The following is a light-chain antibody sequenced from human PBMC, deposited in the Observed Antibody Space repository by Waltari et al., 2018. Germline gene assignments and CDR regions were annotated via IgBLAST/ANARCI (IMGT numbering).Light chain of an antibody. J-gene: IGKJ2*03. V-gene: IGKV2-40*01. Sequence: DIVMTQTPLSLPVTLGEPASVSCRSSQSLLDSEHGKTLLEWYLQKPGQSPQLLIYDVSSRASGVPDRFSGSGSDTDFTLKISRVEADDVGIYYCMQGLELYSFGQGTKVEIK. CDR1: QSLLDSEHGKTL. CDR3: MQGLELYS. CDR2: DVS.